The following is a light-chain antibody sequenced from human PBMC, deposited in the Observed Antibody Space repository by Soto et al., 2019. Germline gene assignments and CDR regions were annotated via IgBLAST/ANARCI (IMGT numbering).Light chain of an antibody. CDR1: SSDVGVYNY. Sequence: QSVLTQPRSVSGSPGQSVTISCTGTSSDVGVYNYVSWYQQLPGKAPKLIIYDVSKRPSGVPDRFSGAKSGNTASLTISGLQAEDEADFHCCSYAGSYTLVFGTGTKLTVL. V-gene: IGLV2-11*01. CDR2: DVS. J-gene: IGLJ1*01. CDR3: CSYAGSYTLV.